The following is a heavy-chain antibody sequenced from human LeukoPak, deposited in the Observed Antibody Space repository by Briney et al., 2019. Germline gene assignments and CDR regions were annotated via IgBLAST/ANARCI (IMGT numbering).Heavy chain of an antibody. V-gene: IGHV1-18*03. J-gene: IGHJ6*03. CDR2: ISAYNGNT. CDR3: ARGPLAAAVHYYYYYMDV. D-gene: IGHD6-13*01. CDR1: GYTFSSYG. Sequence: WASVKVSCKASGYTFSSYGISWVRQAPGQGLEWMGWISAYNGNTKYSQEFQGRVTITRDTSASTAYMELSSLRSEDMAVYYCARGPLAAAVHYYYYYMDVWGKGTTVTVSS.